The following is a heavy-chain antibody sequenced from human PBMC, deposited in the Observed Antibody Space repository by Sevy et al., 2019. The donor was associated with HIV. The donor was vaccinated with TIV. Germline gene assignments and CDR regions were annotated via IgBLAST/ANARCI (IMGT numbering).Heavy chain of an antibody. CDR3: ARHFTGISCSHAFNI. Sequence: SETLSLTCAVYGGSFSGYYWSWIRQPPGKGLEWIGEINHSGGTNYNPSLKSRVTISVDTSKNQCSLKLNSVTAADTAVYYCARHFTGISCSHAFNIWVQGTMVTVS. CDR2: INHSGGT. J-gene: IGHJ3*02. V-gene: IGHV4-34*01. CDR1: GGSFSGYY. D-gene: IGHD2-2*01.